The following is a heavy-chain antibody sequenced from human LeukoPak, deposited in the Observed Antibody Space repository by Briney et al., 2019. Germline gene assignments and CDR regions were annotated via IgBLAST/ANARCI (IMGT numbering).Heavy chain of an antibody. D-gene: IGHD4-11*01. CDR1: GYSFTSYW. Sequence: GESLKISCKGSGYSFTSYWIGWVRQMPGKGLEWMGIIYPGDSDTRYSPSFQGQVTISADKSICTAYLQWSSLKASDTAMYYCATNSYSNYRLYYYYYYGMDVWGQGTTVTVSS. CDR3: ATNSYSNYRLYYYYYYGMDV. V-gene: IGHV5-51*01. CDR2: IYPGDSDT. J-gene: IGHJ6*02.